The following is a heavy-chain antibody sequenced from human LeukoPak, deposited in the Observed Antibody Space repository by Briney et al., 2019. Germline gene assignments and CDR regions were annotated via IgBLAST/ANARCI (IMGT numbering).Heavy chain of an antibody. V-gene: IGHV1-69*05. CDR2: IIPIFGTA. J-gene: IGHJ4*02. Sequence: GASVKVSCKASGGTFSSYAISWVRQAPGQGLEWMGGIIPIFGTANYAQKFQGRVTITTDESTSTAYMELSSLRSEDTAVYYCASPYCGGDCSNLIALYYFDYWGQGTLVTVSS. D-gene: IGHD2-21*02. CDR3: ASPYCGGDCSNLIALYYFDY. CDR1: GGTFSSYA.